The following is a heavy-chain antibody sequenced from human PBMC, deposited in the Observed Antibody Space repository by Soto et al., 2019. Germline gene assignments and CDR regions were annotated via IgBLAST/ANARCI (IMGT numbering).Heavy chain of an antibody. CDR3: ARSWYDFWSGYYYPYYFDY. D-gene: IGHD3-3*01. J-gene: IGHJ4*02. V-gene: IGHV4-59*08. CDR2: IYYSGST. Sequence: SETLSLTCTVSGGSISSYYWSWIRQPPGKGLEWIGYIYYSGSTNYNPSLKSRVTISVDTSKNQFSLKLSSVTAADTAVYYCARSWYDFWSGYYYPYYFDYWGQGTLVTVSS. CDR1: GGSISSYY.